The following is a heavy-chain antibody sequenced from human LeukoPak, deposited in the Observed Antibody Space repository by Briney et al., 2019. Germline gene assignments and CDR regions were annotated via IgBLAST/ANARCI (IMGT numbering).Heavy chain of an antibody. D-gene: IGHD3-22*01. J-gene: IGHJ4*02. Sequence: GGSLRLSCAASGFTFSIYAMSWVRQAPGKGLERVSAISGSGGTAYYADSVKGRFTISRDNSKNTLYLQMNSLRAEDTAVYYCAKKGYYDGSGYYMYYFDHWGQGTLVTVSS. CDR2: ISGSGGTA. CDR1: GFTFSIYA. V-gene: IGHV3-23*01. CDR3: AKKGYYDGSGYYMYYFDH.